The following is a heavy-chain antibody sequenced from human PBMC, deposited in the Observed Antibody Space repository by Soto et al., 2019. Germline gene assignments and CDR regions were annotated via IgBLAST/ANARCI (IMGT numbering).Heavy chain of an antibody. CDR3: AAWDISNI. V-gene: IGHV3-7*01. CDR2: INPEGNAK. CDR1: GFSINTYW. D-gene: IGHD2-15*01. Sequence: GGSLRLSCSGFGFSINTYWMNWIRQTPGKGLEWVANINPEGNAKTYVDPVKGRSFVSRDNTRNSLDLQMTSLRVEDSAIYFCAAWDISNIWGQGILVTVSS. J-gene: IGHJ4*02.